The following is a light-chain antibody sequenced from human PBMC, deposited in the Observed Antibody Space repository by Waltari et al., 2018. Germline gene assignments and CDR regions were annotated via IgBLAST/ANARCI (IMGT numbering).Light chain of an antibody. CDR3: CSYTITSTLV. V-gene: IGLV2-14*03. CDR2: DVT. J-gene: IGLJ2*01. Sequence: QSALTQPASVSGSPGQSITISRPGTHSHICGFNYPSWYQHHPGQAPPLILYDVTKRPSGVSDRFSGSKSGTTASLTISGLHTDDEADYYCCSYTITSTLVFGGGTKLTVL. CDR1: HSHICGFNY.